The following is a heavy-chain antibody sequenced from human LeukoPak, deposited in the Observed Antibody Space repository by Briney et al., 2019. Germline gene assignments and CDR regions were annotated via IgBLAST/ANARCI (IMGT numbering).Heavy chain of an antibody. J-gene: IGHJ4*02. D-gene: IGHD1-1*01. CDR1: GGSISSYY. V-gene: IGHV4-59*12. CDR2: IYYSGST. CDR3: AIVPRPQKRQYYFDY. Sequence: PSETLSLTCTVSGGSISSYYWSWIRQPPGKGLEWIGYIYYSGSTNYNPSLKSRVTISVDTSKNQFSLKLSSVTAADTAVYYCAIVPRPQKRQYYFDYWGQGTLVTVSS.